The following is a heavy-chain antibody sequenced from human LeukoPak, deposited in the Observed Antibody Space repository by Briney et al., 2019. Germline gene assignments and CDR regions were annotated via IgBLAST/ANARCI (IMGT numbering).Heavy chain of an antibody. V-gene: IGHV1-18*01. CDR1: GYTFTSYA. J-gene: IGHJ6*02. D-gene: IGHD2-2*02. CDR2: INPYNGNT. Sequence: ASVKVSCKASGYTFTSYAISWLRLAPGQGLEWMGWINPYNGNTNYVQKLQGRVTMTTDTSTSTAYMELRSLRSDDTAVYYCARDPGIVVVPAAINYGMDVWGQGTTVTVSS. CDR3: ARDPGIVVVPAAINYGMDV.